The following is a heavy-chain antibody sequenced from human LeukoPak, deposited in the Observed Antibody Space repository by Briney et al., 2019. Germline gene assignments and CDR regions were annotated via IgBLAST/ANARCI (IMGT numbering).Heavy chain of an antibody. CDR2: ISYDGSNK. V-gene: IGHV3-30-3*01. D-gene: IGHD3-22*01. Sequence: GGSLRLSCAASGFTFSSYAMHWVRQAPGKGLEWVAVISYDGSNKYYADSVKGRFTISRDNSKNTLYLQMNSLRAEDTAVYYCARAPSYYDSSGYSFDYWGQGTLVTVSS. CDR3: ARAPSYYDSSGYSFDY. CDR1: GFTFSSYA. J-gene: IGHJ4*02.